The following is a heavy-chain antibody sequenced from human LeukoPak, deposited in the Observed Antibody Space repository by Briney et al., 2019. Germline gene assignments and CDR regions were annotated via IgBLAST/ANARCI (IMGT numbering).Heavy chain of an antibody. J-gene: IGHJ4*02. Sequence: ASVKVSCTASGYTFTSYYLHRVRQAPGQGLEWMGIINPSGGSTSYAQKFQGRVTMTRDTSTTTVYMELSSLRSEDTALYYCARDSDTSSSFGYWGQGTLVTVSS. D-gene: IGHD6-6*01. CDR3: ARDSDTSSSFGY. CDR2: INPSGGST. CDR1: GYTFTSYY. V-gene: IGHV1-46*01.